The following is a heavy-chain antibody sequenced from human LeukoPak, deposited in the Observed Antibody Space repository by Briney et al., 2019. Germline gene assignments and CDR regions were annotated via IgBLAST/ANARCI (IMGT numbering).Heavy chain of an antibody. CDR1: GFTFSTYG. J-gene: IGHJ4*02. D-gene: IGHD6-19*01. CDR3: ARRSGIAVAGAFDY. Sequence: PGKSLRLSCAASGFTFSTYGMHWVRQAPGKGLEWVSFIRYDGNNKYYGDSVKGRFTISRDNSKNTLYLQMNSLRAEDTAVYYCARRSGIAVAGAFDYWGQGTLVTVSS. V-gene: IGHV3-33*01. CDR2: IRYDGNNK.